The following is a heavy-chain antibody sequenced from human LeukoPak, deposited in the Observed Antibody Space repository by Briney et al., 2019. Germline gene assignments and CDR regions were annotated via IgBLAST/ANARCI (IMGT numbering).Heavy chain of an antibody. CDR3: ARGDDSGYYDYFDY. CDR2: IYTGGNT. CDR1: GFTVKSNY. J-gene: IGHJ4*02. V-gene: IGHV3-53*01. D-gene: IGHD3-22*01. Sequence: GGSLRLSCAASGFTVKSNYMSWVRQAPGKGLEWVSTIYTGGNTYYAASVKGRFTISRDFSKNTVFLHMNSLRAEDTAMYYCARGDDSGYYDYFDYWGQGALDTVSS.